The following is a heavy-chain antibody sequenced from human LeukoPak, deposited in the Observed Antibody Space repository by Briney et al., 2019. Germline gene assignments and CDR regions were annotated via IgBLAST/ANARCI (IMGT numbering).Heavy chain of an antibody. V-gene: IGHV4-59*01. CDR1: GGSFSGYY. CDR2: IYYSGST. D-gene: IGHD2/OR15-2a*01. J-gene: IGHJ4*02. Sequence: SETLSLTCAVYGGSFSGYYWSWIRQPPGKGLEWIGYIYYSGSTNYNPSLKSRVTISVDTSKNQFSLKLSSVTAADTAVYYCVRDRDLYYFDYWGQGTLVTVSS. CDR3: VRDRDLYYFDY.